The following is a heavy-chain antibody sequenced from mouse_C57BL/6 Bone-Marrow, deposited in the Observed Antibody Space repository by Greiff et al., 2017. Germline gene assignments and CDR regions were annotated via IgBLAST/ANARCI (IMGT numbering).Heavy chain of an antibody. J-gene: IGHJ4*01. CDR3: ARDAHYGSSYDAMDY. V-gene: IGHV7-1*01. CDR1: GFTFSDFY. D-gene: IGHD1-1*01. Sequence: EVKLVESGGGLVQSGRSLRLSCATSGFTFSDFYMEWVRQAPGKGLEWIAASRNKANDYTTEYSASVKGRFIVSRDTSQSILYLQMNALRAEDTAIYYCARDAHYGSSYDAMDYWGQGTSVTVSS. CDR2: SRNKANDYTT.